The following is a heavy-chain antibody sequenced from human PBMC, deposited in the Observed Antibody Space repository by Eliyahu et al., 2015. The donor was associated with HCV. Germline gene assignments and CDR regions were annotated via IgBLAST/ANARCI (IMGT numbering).Heavy chain of an antibody. CDR3: TTGAPGGFDYYLDV. D-gene: IGHD3-10*01. Sequence: EVQLVXSGXGLVKPGGSLRLSXAAPGFXFXXAWMSWVRQAPGKGPEWIGRIKSKTDGGTTDYAAPVKGRFTISRDDSKSTLYLQMNSLKTEDTAVYYCTTGAPGGFDYYLDVWGQGTTVTVSS. J-gene: IGHJ6*03. CDR2: IKSKTDGGTT. CDR1: GFXFXXAW. V-gene: IGHV3-15*01.